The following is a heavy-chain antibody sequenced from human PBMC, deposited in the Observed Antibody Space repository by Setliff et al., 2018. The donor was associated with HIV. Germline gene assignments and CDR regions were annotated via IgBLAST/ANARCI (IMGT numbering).Heavy chain of an antibody. CDR1: GFTFSGYA. Sequence: PGGSLRLSCAASGFTFSGYAMSWVRRAPGKGLEWVSSIGVSGGSTYYADSVKGRFTISRDTSKNTLYLQMSSLRTEDTAVYYCTTPATGVASTQPFDYWGQGTLVTVSS. CDR2: IGVSGGST. J-gene: IGHJ4*02. V-gene: IGHV3-23*01. D-gene: IGHD1-26*01. CDR3: TTPATGVASTQPFDY.